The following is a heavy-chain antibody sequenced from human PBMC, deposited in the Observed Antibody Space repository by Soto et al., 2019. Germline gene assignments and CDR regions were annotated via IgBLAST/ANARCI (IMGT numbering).Heavy chain of an antibody. Sequence: EVQLVESGGGLVQPGWSLKLSCAASGFTFSGSAMHWVRQASGKGLEWVGRIRSKANSYATAYAASVKGRFTISRDDSKNTAYLQMNSLKTEDTAVYYCTRPKGYCSGGSCYWFDPWGQGTLVTVSS. CDR3: TRPKGYCSGGSCYWFDP. V-gene: IGHV3-73*01. D-gene: IGHD2-15*01. CDR1: GFTFSGSA. J-gene: IGHJ5*02. CDR2: IRSKANSYAT.